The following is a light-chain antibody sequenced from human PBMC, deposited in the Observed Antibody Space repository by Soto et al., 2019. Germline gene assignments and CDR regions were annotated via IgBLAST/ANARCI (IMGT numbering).Light chain of an antibody. CDR2: RNN. CDR1: SPNIGSNY. CDR3: SAWDDSLSGPV. J-gene: IGLJ3*02. Sequence: QSVLTQPPSASGTPGQRVTISCSGSSPNIGSNYVYWYQQLPGTATKLLIYRNNQRPSGVPDRFSGSKSGTSASLAISGLRSEDEADYYCSAWDDSLSGPVFGGGTKVTVL. V-gene: IGLV1-47*01.